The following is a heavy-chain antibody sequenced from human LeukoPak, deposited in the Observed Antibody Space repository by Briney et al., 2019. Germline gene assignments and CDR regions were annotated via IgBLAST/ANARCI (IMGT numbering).Heavy chain of an antibody. J-gene: IGHJ4*02. CDR3: ARRSPGNWAYDY. Sequence: IPSETLSLTCTVSSGSISNYYWSWIRQPAGKGLEWIGRIYTSGSTNYNPSLKSRVIMSVDTSKNQFSLRLSSVTAADTAVYFCARRSPGNWAYDYWGQGTLVTVSS. CDR2: IYTSGST. D-gene: IGHD3-16*01. V-gene: IGHV4-4*07. CDR1: SGSISNYY.